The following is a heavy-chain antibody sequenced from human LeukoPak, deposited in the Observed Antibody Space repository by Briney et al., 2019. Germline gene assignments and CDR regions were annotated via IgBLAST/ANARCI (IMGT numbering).Heavy chain of an antibody. CDR3: ARGSSSIYDFWSGYNDY. V-gene: IGHV1-69*05. CDR1: GGTFSSYA. D-gene: IGHD3-3*01. J-gene: IGHJ4*02. CDR2: IIPIFGTA. Sequence: SVKVSCKASGGTFSSYAISWVRQAPGEGLEWMGGIIPIFGTANYAQKFQGRVTITTDESTSTAYMELSSLRSEDTAVYYCARGSSSIYDFWSGYNDYWGQGTLVTVSS.